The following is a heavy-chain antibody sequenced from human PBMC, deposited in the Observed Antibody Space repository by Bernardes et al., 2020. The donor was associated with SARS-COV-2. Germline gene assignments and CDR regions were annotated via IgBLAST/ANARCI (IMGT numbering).Heavy chain of an antibody. Sequence: ASVKVSCKVSGYTLTELSMHWVRQAPGKGLEWMGGFDPEDGETIYAQKFQGRVTMTEDTSTDTAYMELSSLRSEDTAVYYCARDSGWILNTPWGSGSYYQGPSFGMDVWGQGTTVTVSS. J-gene: IGHJ6*02. V-gene: IGHV1-24*01. CDR1: GYTLTELS. CDR2: FDPEDGET. CDR3: ARDSGWILNTPWGSGSYYQGPSFGMDV. D-gene: IGHD3-10*01.